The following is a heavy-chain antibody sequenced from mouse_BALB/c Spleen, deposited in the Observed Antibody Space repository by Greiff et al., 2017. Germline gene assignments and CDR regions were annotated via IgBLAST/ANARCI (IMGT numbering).Heavy chain of an antibody. Sequence: VQLQQSGPELVKPGASVKVSCKASGYAFTSYNMYWVKQSHGKSLEWIGYIVPYNGGTSYNQKFKGKATLTVDKSSSTAYMHLNSLTSEDAAVYYYASRGYYPLAYWGQGTLVTVSA. CDR1: GYAFTSYN. CDR2: IVPYNGGT. D-gene: IGHD2-3*01. CDR3: ASRGYYPLAY. V-gene: IGHV1S135*01. J-gene: IGHJ3*01.